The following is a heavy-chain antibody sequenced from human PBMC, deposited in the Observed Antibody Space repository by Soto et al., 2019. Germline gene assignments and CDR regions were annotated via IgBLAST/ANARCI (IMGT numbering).Heavy chain of an antibody. V-gene: IGHV2-5*02. D-gene: IGHD5-18*01. CDR3: VHMFGAYTKADTDSYAFDI. CDR1: GFSLSSTGVA. J-gene: IGHJ3*02. Sequence: QITLKESGPTLVKPTQALTLTCTYSGFSLSSTGVAVGWVRQPTGQALEWLALIYWDNDRRYNPSLECTLPTTKDNSKISAFLIRTNVEPEDTATYNCVHMFGAYTKADTDSYAFDIWGQGQMVIVSS. CDR2: IYWDNDR.